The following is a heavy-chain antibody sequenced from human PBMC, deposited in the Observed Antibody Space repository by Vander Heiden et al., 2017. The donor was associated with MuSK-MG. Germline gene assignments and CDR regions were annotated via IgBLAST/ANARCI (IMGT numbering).Heavy chain of an antibody. CDR1: GFTFSSYA. D-gene: IGHD3-22*01. Sequence: EVQLLESGVGFVQPGGSLRLSCAVAGFTFSSYAMNWVRQTPGRGLEWVSVISGSGNSKYYADSAKGRFTISRDNSKNTLYLQMNTLRAEYTALYYCAVRAVVRTVQSFDYWGQGTLVTVSS. CDR2: ISGSGNSK. CDR3: AVRAVVRTVQSFDY. V-gene: IGHV3-23*01. J-gene: IGHJ4*02.